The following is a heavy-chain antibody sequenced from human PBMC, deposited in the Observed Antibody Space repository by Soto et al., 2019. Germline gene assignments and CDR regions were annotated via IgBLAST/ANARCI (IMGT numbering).Heavy chain of an antibody. V-gene: IGHV1-69*01. CDR1: GGTFNNFA. J-gene: IGHJ6*02. D-gene: IGHD3-16*01. CDR2: IMPVFHTT. Sequence: QVQLVQSGAEVKKPGSSVKVSCQASGGTFNNFAFTWVRQAPGQGLEWLGGIMPVFHTTNTAQTFQGRISITADDFTSTVYMEMSSLRFDDTAVYYCATATISPVSAAYHHYGMDVWGQGTTVTVSS. CDR3: ATATISPVSAAYHHYGMDV.